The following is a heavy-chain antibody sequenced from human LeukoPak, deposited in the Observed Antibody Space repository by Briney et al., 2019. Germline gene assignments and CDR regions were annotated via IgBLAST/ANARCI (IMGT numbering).Heavy chain of an antibody. Sequence: SETLSLTCTVSGGSISSYYWSWIRQPPGKGLEWIGYIYYSGSTNYNPSLKSRVTISVDTSKNQFSLKLSSVTAADTAVYYCARGQQLLGSFDYWGQGTLVTVSS. CDR1: GGSISSYY. V-gene: IGHV4-59*01. CDR3: ARGQQLLGSFDY. D-gene: IGHD2-8*02. J-gene: IGHJ4*02. CDR2: IYYSGST.